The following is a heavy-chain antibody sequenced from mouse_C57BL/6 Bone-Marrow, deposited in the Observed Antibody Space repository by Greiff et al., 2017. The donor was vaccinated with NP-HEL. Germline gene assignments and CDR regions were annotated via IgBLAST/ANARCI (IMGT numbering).Heavy chain of an antibody. CDR3: ARARYYYGSLFAD. CDR2: ISDGGSYT. CDR1: GFTFSSYA. J-gene: IGHJ3*01. Sequence: EVQVVESGGGLVKPGGSLKLSCAASGFTFSSYAMSWVRQTPEQRLEWVATISDGGSYTYYPDNVKGRFTISRDNATNNLYMQMSHLKSEDTARYNCARARYYYGSLFADWGQGTLVTVSA. D-gene: IGHD1-1*01. V-gene: IGHV5-4*01.